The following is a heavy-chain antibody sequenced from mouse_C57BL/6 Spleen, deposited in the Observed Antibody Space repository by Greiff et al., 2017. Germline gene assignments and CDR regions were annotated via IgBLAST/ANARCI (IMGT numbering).Heavy chain of an antibody. CDR3: ARHRNYYGSSYPDWYFDV. V-gene: IGHV5-2*01. J-gene: IGHJ1*03. CDR1: EYEFPSHD. CDR2: INSDGGST. Sequence: EVKLVESGGGLVQPGESLKLSCESNEYEFPSHDMSWVRKTPEKRLELVAAINSDGGSTYYPDTMERRFIISRDNTKKTLYLQMSSLRSEDTALYYCARHRNYYGSSYPDWYFDVWGTGTTVTVSS. D-gene: IGHD1-1*01.